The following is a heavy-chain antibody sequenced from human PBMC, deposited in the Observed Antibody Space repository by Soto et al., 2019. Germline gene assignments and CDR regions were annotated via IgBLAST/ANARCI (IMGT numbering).Heavy chain of an antibody. CDR3: ARDRADEPGRFDY. V-gene: IGHV4-31*03. CDR2: IYYSGST. CDR1: GGSISSGGYY. Sequence: SETLSFTCTVSGGSISSGGYYWSWIRQHPGKGLEWIGYIYYSGSTYYSPSLKSRVTISVDTSKNQFSLKLSSVTAADTAVYYCARDRADEPGRFDYWGQGTLVTVSS. J-gene: IGHJ4*02. D-gene: IGHD1-1*01.